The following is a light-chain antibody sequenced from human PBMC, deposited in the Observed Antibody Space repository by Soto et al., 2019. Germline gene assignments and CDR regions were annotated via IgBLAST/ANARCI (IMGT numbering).Light chain of an antibody. J-gene: IGKJ1*01. CDR2: KAA. CDR3: QHYETSLGLT. CDR1: DNIAPW. V-gene: IGKV1-5*03. Sequence: DIQMTQSPSTLSASVGDRVAITCRASDNIAPWVAWYQQKPGKAPKLLIYKAANLADEVPSRFAGSGSGTDFTLTITRLQPDYFASYYCQHYETSLGLTFGQGTTADIK.